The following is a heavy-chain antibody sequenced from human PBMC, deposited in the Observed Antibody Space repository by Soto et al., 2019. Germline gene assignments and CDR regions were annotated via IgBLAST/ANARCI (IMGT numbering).Heavy chain of an antibody. CDR3: RRTGDWDLGAFDI. J-gene: IGHJ3*02. Sequence: GGSLRLSCAASGFTFSNAWMSWVRQAPGKGLEWVGRIKSKTDGGTTDYAAPVKGRFTISRDDSKNTLYLQMNSLKTEDTAVYYCRRTGDWDLGAFDIWGQGTMVTVSS. CDR2: IKSKTDGGTT. D-gene: IGHD7-27*01. CDR1: GFTFSNAW. V-gene: IGHV3-15*01.